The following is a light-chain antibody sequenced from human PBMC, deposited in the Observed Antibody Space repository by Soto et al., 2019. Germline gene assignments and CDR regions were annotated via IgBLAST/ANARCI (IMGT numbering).Light chain of an antibody. V-gene: IGKV1-12*01. CDR2: ATS. CDR3: QQANSFPLT. CDR1: QGIGSS. Sequence: DIQMTQSPSSLSASLGDRVTITCRASQGIGSSFIGWYQKKVGRPPKRLIYATSTLQSGVPSRFSGSGYGTEFTLTISSLQPEDFATYYCQQANSFPLTFGQGTRLEIK. J-gene: IGKJ5*01.